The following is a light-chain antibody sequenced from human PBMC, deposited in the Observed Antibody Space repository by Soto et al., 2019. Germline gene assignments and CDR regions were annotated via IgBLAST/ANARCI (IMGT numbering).Light chain of an antibody. Sequence: DIVMTQSPDSLAVSLGERATINCKSSQSVLSSSNNKNFLAWYQQKPGQSPKLLIYWASTRESGVPDRFSGSGSGTDFTLPISSLQAEDVAVYYCQQYYRIPYTFGQGTKLELK. V-gene: IGKV4-1*01. CDR1: QSVLSSSNNKNF. CDR2: WAS. CDR3: QQYYRIPYT. J-gene: IGKJ2*01.